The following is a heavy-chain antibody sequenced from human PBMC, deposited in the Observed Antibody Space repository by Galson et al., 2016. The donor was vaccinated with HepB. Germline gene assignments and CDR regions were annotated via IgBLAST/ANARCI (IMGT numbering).Heavy chain of an antibody. CDR3: AKDVYTSGSEYGMDV. D-gene: IGHD3-10*01. CDR2: VSYAGYSK. Sequence: SLRLSCAASGFFFSNYGMHWVRQAPGKGLAWVAVVSYAGYSKYSADSVKGRFTISRDNSKTTMYLQMNSLRVEDTAVYYCAKDVYTSGSEYGMDVWGQGATVTASS. V-gene: IGHV3-30*18. CDR1: GFFFSNYG. J-gene: IGHJ6*02.